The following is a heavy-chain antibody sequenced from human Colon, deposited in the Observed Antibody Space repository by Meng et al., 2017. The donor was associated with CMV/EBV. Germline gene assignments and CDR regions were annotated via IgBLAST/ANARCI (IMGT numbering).Heavy chain of an antibody. CDR3: TRFVVGVSNTY. Sequence: SETLSLTCTVSGGSISSNGYYWGWIRQPPGKGLEWIGSIYYSGSTYYNPSLKSRVTISVDTSKNQFSLKLSSVTAADTAVYYCTRFVVGVSNTYWGQGTLVTVSS. D-gene: IGHD2/OR15-2a*01. J-gene: IGHJ4*02. CDR2: IYYSGST. CDR1: GGSISSNGYY. V-gene: IGHV4-39*07.